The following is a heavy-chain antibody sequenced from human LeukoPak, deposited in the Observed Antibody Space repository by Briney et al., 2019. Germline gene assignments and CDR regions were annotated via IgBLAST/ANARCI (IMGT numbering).Heavy chain of an antibody. CDR1: GFTFSSYW. J-gene: IGHJ4*02. Sequence: GGSLRLSCAASGFTFSSYWMHWVRQAPGKGLVWVSRINSDGSSTSYADSVKGRFTISRDKAKNTLYLQMNRLRAEDTAVYYCAIKRAVTTDFGYWGQGTLVTVSS. CDR3: AIKRAVTTDFGY. CDR2: INSDGSST. D-gene: IGHD4-17*01. V-gene: IGHV3-74*01.